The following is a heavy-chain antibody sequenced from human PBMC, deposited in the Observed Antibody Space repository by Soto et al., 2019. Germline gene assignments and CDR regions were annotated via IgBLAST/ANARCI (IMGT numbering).Heavy chain of an antibody. Sequence: GASVKVSCKASGYTFTNYGISWVRQAPGQGLEWMGWISAYNGNTNYAQKLQGRVTMTTDTSTSTAYMELRSLRSDDTAVYYCARVDPASLPAAIPWFDPWGQGTLVTVSS. J-gene: IGHJ5*02. CDR2: ISAYNGNT. CDR1: GYTFTNYG. CDR3: ARVDPASLPAAIPWFDP. V-gene: IGHV1-18*01. D-gene: IGHD2-2*01.